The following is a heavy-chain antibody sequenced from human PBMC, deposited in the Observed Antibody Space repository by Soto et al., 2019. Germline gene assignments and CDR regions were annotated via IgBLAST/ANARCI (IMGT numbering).Heavy chain of an antibody. Sequence: GGSLRLSCAASGFTFRSHAMHWVRQAPGRGLEWVAGLLFDGTNDFYTDSVKGRVSVSRDNSKNTLYLQMSGLGPEDTAVYFCARGHEWFSQWHFDYWGLGTLVTVSS. V-gene: IGHV3-30-3*01. J-gene: IGHJ4*02. CDR2: LLFDGTND. CDR3: ARGHEWFSQWHFDY. CDR1: GFTFRSHA. D-gene: IGHD3-3*01.